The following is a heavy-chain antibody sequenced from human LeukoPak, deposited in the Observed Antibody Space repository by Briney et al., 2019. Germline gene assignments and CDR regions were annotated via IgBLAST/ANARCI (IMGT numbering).Heavy chain of an antibody. V-gene: IGHV1-18*04. Sequence: ASVNVSCKASGYTFTTYGINWVRQAPGQGLEWMAWISPYNGNTNYAQSLQGRVTVTTDTSTSTAYMELRSLRSDDTAVYYCARDNTGYNYGMDVWGQGTTVTVSS. CDR1: GYTFTTYG. CDR3: ARDNTGYNYGMDV. D-gene: IGHD6-13*01. J-gene: IGHJ6*02. CDR2: ISPYNGNT.